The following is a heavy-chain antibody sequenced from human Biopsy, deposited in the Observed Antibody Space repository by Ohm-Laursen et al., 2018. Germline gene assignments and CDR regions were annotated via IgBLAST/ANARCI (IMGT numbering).Heavy chain of an antibody. Sequence: SSVKVSCKAPGGTFSNYGVNWVRQAPGQGLEWLGGNIPILGTGNYAQKFQDRVTVAADTSTSTATMELRSLRSDDTAVYYCATKLTGYSHHWGQGTLVIVSS. CDR1: GGTFSNYG. CDR3: ATKLTGYSHH. D-gene: IGHD3-9*01. CDR2: NIPILGTG. J-gene: IGHJ1*01. V-gene: IGHV1-69*06.